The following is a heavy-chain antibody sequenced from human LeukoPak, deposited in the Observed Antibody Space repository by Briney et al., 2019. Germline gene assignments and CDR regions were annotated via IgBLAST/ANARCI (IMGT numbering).Heavy chain of an antibody. CDR3: ARERAIVTTPRRAKAGFDY. Sequence: GGSLRLSCAASGFSFSSYSMNWLRQAPGKGLEWVSYISISSNLAYYADSVKGRFTISRDNGKNSLYLQMNNLRAEDTAVYYCARERAIVTTPRRAKAGFDYWGQGTLVTVSS. CDR1: GFSFSSYS. V-gene: IGHV3-48*01. J-gene: IGHJ4*02. CDR2: ISISSNLA. D-gene: IGHD4-17*01.